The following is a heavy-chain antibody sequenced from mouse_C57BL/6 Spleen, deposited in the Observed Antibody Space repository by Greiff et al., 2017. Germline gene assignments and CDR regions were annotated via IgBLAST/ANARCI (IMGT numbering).Heavy chain of an antibody. CDR2: IWRGGST. J-gene: IGHJ3*01. D-gene: IGHD2-4*01. CDR1: GFSLTSYG. CDR3: ARIYYDYDEGCAY. V-gene: IGHV2-5*01. Sequence: QVQLQQSGPGLVQPSQSLSITCTVSGFSLTSYGVHWVRQSPGKGLEWLGVIWRGGSTDYNAAFMSRLSITKDNSKSQVFFKMNSLQADDTAIYYCARIYYDYDEGCAYWGQGTLVTVSA.